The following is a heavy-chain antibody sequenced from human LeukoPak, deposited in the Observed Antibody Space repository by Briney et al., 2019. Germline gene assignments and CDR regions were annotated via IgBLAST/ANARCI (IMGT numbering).Heavy chain of an antibody. D-gene: IGHD4-11*01. J-gene: IGHJ4*02. CDR3: SKAGDTNYYRHGDY. CDR1: GFTFSSYE. CDR2: ISGNSGAT. V-gene: IGHV3-23*01. Sequence: PGGSLRLSCAASGFTFSSYEMNWVRQAPGRGLEWVSVISGNSGATYYADSVKGRFTISRDNAKNTVYLQMNNLRGEDTALYYCSKAGDTNYYRHGDYWGQGTLVTVSS.